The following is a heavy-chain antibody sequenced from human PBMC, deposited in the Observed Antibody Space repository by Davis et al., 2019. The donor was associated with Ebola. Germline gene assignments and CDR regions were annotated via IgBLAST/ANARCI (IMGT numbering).Heavy chain of an antibody. V-gene: IGHV1-46*01. CDR1: GYTFTNYY. CDR3: ARFPKTLDGEWLLFGYYGMDV. CDR2: INPSGGST. Sequence: ASVKVSCKASGYTFTNYYMHWVRQAPGQGLEWMGIINPSGGSTSYAQKFQGRVTMTRDTSTSTVYMELSSLRSEDTAVYYCARFPKTLDGEWLLFGYYGMDVWGQGTTVTVSS. J-gene: IGHJ6*02. D-gene: IGHD3-3*01.